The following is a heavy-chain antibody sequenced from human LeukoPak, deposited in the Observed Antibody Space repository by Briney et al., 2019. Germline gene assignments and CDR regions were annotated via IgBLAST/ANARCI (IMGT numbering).Heavy chain of an antibody. D-gene: IGHD3-22*01. CDR2: IYYSGST. J-gene: IGHJ6*03. V-gene: IGHV4-59*01. CDR3: ARAGSSRYPYYYYMDV. CDR1: GGSISSYY. Sequence: SETLCLTCTVSGGSISSYYWSWIRQPPGKGLEWIGYIYYSGSTNYNPSLKSRVTISVDTSKNQFSLKLSSVTAADTAVHYCARAGSSRYPYYYYMDVWGKGTTVTVSS.